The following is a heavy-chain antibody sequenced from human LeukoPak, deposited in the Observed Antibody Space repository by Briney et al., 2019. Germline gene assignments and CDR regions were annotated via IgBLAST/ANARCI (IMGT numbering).Heavy chain of an antibody. D-gene: IGHD3-9*01. J-gene: IGHJ6*04. Sequence: SVKVSCKASGGTFSSYAISWVRQAPGQGLEWMGGIIPIFGTANYAQKFQGRVTITADESTSTAYMELSSLRSEDTAVYYCARDAGILTGYFFGMDVWGKGTTVTVSS. V-gene: IGHV1-69*01. CDR3: ARDAGILTGYFFGMDV. CDR1: GGTFSSYA. CDR2: IIPIFGTA.